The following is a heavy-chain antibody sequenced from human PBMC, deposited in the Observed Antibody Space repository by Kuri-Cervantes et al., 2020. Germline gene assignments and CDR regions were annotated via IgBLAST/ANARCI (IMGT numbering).Heavy chain of an antibody. D-gene: IGHD3-22*01. CDR2: IIPILGIA. CDR3: ARDADRSYYDSSGSLDY. CDR1: GGTFSSYT. V-gene: IGHV1-69*04. Sequence: SVKVSCKASGGTFSSYTISWVRQAPGQGLEWMGRIIPILGIANYAQKFQGRVTITADESTSTAYMELSSLRSEDTAVYYCARDADRSYYDSSGSLDYWGQGTLVTVSS. J-gene: IGHJ4*02.